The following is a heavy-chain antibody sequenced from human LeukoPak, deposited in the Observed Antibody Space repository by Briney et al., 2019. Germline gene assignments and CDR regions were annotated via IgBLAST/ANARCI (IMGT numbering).Heavy chain of an antibody. CDR2: INSDGSST. CDR3: ARAHDGSGYYLGY. V-gene: IGHV3-74*01. Sequence: GGSLRLSCAASGFTFSSYLMHWARQAPGKGLVWVSRINSDGSSTSYADSVKGRFTISRDNAKNTLYLQMNSLRAEDTAVYYCARAHDGSGYYLGYWGQGTLVTVSS. J-gene: IGHJ4*02. D-gene: IGHD3-22*01. CDR1: GFTFSSYL.